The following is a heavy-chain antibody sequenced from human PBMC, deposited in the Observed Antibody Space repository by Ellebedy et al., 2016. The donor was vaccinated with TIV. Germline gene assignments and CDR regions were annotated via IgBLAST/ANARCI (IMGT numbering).Heavy chain of an antibody. J-gene: IGHJ4*02. V-gene: IGHV1-18*01. Sequence: ASVKVSCKTSGYTFTTYGIDWVRQAPGQGLEWMGWISAYYGTTKYAQNLQGRVTVTAETSTSTAYMELRSLTSDDTAVYYCAILGDSFEYWGQGTLVTVSS. CDR2: ISAYYGTT. D-gene: IGHD2/OR15-2a*01. CDR3: AILGDSFEY. CDR1: GYTFTTYG.